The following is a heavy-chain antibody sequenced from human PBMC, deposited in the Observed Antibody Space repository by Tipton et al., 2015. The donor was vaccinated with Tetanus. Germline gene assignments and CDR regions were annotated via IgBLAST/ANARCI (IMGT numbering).Heavy chain of an antibody. V-gene: IGHV5-51*01. Sequence: VQLVQSGAEVKKPGESLKISCQASGYSFPHYYIAWVRHMPGKGLELMGTLHPCDSDIQYSPSLRGQVAISADKSINTAFLQWSSLKASDTAIYYCARRRTNTNLFFWFESWGQGTPVIVSS. D-gene: IGHD1/OR15-1a*01. CDR3: ARRRTNTNLFFWFES. CDR1: GYSFPHYY. J-gene: IGHJ5*01. CDR2: LHPCDSDI.